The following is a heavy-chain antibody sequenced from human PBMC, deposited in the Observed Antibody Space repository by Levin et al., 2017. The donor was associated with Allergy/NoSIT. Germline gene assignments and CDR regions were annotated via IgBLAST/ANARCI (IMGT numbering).Heavy chain of an antibody. CDR1: GFTFSSYG. Sequence: SCAASGFTFSSYGMHWVRQAPGKGLEWVAVIWYDGSNKYYADSVKGRFTISRDNSKNTLYLQMNSLRAEDTAVYYCARDNTVAATRGAFDIWGQGTMVTVSS. CDR2: IWYDGSNK. D-gene: IGHD6-19*01. J-gene: IGHJ3*02. CDR3: ARDNTVAATRGAFDI. V-gene: IGHV3-33*01.